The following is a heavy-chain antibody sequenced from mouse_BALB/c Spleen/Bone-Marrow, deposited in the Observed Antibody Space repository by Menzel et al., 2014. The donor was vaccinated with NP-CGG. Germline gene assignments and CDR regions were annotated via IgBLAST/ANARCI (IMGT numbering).Heavy chain of an antibody. Sequence: EVQGVESGGGLVQPGGSLKLSCAASGFDFSRYWMSWVRQAPGKGLEWIGEINPDSSTINYTPSLKDKFIISRDNAKNTLYLQMNKVRSEDTALYYCTTTMITTLDYWRQCTTLTVSS. CDR1: GFDFSRYW. D-gene: IGHD2-4*01. CDR2: INPDSSTI. V-gene: IGHV4-1*02. CDR3: TTTMITTLDY. J-gene: IGHJ2*01.